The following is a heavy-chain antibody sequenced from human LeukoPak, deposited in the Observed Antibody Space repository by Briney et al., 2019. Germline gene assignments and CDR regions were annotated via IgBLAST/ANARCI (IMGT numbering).Heavy chain of an antibody. Sequence: GGSLRLSCAASGFTFSGYAMSWVRQAPGKGLEWVSAISGSGGSTYYADSVKGRFTISRDNSKNSLSLQMSSLRAEDTAVYYCAKHFNSDGRPGAGSDDRGQGTLVTVSS. CDR1: GFTFSGYA. J-gene: IGHJ4*02. CDR3: AKHFNSDGRPGAGSDD. D-gene: IGHD2-15*01. CDR2: ISGSGGST. V-gene: IGHV3-23*01.